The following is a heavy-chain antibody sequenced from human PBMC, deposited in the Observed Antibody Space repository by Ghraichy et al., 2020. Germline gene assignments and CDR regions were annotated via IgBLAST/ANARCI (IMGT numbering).Heavy chain of an antibody. CDR1: GGSISSSSYY. CDR3: ADGGNGWFDP. D-gene: IGHD2-8*01. V-gene: IGHV4-39*01. CDR2: IYYSGST. J-gene: IGHJ5*02. Sequence: SETLSLTCTVSGGSISSSSYYWGWIRQPPGKGLEWIGSIYYSGSTYYNPSLKSRVTISVDTSKNQFSLKLSSVTAADTAVYYCADGGNGWFDPWGQGTLVTVSS.